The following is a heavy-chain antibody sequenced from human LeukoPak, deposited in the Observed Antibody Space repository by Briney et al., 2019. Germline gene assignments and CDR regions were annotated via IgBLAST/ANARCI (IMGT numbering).Heavy chain of an antibody. V-gene: IGHV4-34*01. CDR3: ARASLILKGPQKLYYFDY. Sequence: SETLSLTCAVYGGSFSGYYWSWIRQPPGKGLEWIGEINHSGGTNYNPSLKSRVTISVDTSKNQFSLKLSSVTAADTAVYYCARASLILKGPQKLYYFDYWGQGTLVTVSS. CDR2: INHSGGT. CDR1: GGSFSGYY. J-gene: IGHJ4*02. D-gene: IGHD3/OR15-3a*01.